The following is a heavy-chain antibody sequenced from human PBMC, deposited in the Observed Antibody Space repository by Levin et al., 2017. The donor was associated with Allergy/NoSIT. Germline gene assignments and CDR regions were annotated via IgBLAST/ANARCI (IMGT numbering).Heavy chain of an antibody. CDR3: ARGTGDQPYNWFDP. Sequence: AASVKVSCAASGFTFSDYSMCWVRQAPGRGLEWVSCITSSSGHTYYADSVKGRFTISRDNAKNSLFLQMNSLRAEDTAVYYCARGTGDQPYNWFDPWGQGTLVTVSS. J-gene: IGHJ5*02. CDR2: ITSSSGHT. D-gene: IGHD4-17*01. CDR1: GFTFSDYS. V-gene: IGHV3-21*01.